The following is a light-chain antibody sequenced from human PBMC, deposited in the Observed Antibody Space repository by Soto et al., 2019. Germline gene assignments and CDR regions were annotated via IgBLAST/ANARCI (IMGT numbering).Light chain of an antibody. CDR2: GAS. CDR1: QSVNSNS. V-gene: IGKV3-20*01. J-gene: IGKJ1*01. Sequence: EIVLTQSPCTLSLSTGERATLSCRASQSVNSNSLAWYQQKPGQAPRLLIYGASTRATGIPDRFSGSGSGTDFTLTISRLEPEDSAVYYCQQYGSSPTWTFGQGTKVDIK. CDR3: QQYGSSPTWT.